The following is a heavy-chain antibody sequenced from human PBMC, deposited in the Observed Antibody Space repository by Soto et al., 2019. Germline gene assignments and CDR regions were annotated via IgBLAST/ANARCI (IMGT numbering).Heavy chain of an antibody. J-gene: IGHJ6*02. CDR2: IIAILGIA. Sequence: QIQLVQSGAEVKKPGSSVKVSCKASGGTFSSYTISWVRQSPGQGLEWMGRIIAILGIANYAQKFQGRVTITADKTTSTAYMELSSLRSEDTAVYYCARGVRDYYYCGMDVWGQGTTVTVSS. CDR1: GGTFSSYT. CDR3: ARGVRDYYYCGMDV. V-gene: IGHV1-69*02. D-gene: IGHD3-16*01.